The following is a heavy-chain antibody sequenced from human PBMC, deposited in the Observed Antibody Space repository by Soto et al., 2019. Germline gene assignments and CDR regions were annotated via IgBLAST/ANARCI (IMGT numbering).Heavy chain of an antibody. J-gene: IGHJ5*02. Sequence: QVQLQESGPGLVKPSQTLSLTCSVSGDSITSGGFYWIWIRQHPEKGLEWIAYIFHSGSTDFNPSLKGRIIISADTSKNQFSLKLTSVTAADTAVYYCVRGGIAGNWFDPWGQGTLVTVSS. CDR3: VRGGIAGNWFDP. CDR2: IFHSGST. CDR1: GDSITSGGFY. V-gene: IGHV4-31*03. D-gene: IGHD6-13*01.